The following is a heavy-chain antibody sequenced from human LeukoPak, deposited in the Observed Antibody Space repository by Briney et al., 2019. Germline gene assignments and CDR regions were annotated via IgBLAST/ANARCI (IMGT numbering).Heavy chain of an antibody. CDR1: GFTFSSYA. CDR3: ARAEARPYYFDY. D-gene: IGHD1-14*01. J-gene: IGHJ4*02. V-gene: IGHV3-23*01. Sequence: GGSLRLSCAASGFTFSSYAMSWARQAPGKGLEWVSAISGSGGSTYYADSVKGRFTISRDNSKNTLYLQMNSLRAEDTAVYYCARAEARPYYFDYWGQGTLVTVSS. CDR2: ISGSGGST.